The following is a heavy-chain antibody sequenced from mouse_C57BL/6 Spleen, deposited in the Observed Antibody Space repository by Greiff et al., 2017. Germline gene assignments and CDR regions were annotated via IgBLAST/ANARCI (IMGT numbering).Heavy chain of an antibody. CDR3: ARETVKYYFDY. CDR2: INYDGSST. D-gene: IGHD1-1*01. J-gene: IGHJ2*01. Sequence: DVKLVESEGGLVQPGSSMKLSCTASGFTFSDYYMAWVRQVPEKGLEWVANINYDGSSTYYLDSLKSRFIISRDNAKNILYLQMSSLKSEDTATYYCARETVKYYFDYWGQGTTLTVSS. V-gene: IGHV5-16*01. CDR1: GFTFSDYY.